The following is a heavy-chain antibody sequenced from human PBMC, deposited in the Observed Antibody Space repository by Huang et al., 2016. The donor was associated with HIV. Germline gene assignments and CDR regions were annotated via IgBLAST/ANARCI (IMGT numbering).Heavy chain of an antibody. CDR1: GFTLSSYR. CDR2: ISRSDYYI. J-gene: IGHJ6*02. CDR3: VREGYVFRDYGMDV. V-gene: IGHV3-21*06. Sequence: EVQLVESGGGLVKPGGSLRLSCVASGFTLSSYRMNWVRQAPGKGMGCVACISRSDYYIYYADSVKGRFNISRDNAKNSLYLHMSSLRAEDTAVYYCVREGYVFRDYGMDVWGQGTTVTVSS. D-gene: IGHD3-10*02.